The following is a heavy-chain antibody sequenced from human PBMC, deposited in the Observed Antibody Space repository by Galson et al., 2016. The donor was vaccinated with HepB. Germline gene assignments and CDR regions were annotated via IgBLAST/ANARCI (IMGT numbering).Heavy chain of an antibody. J-gene: IGHJ3*01. V-gene: IGHV5-51*01. CDR1: GYNFLTSW. D-gene: IGHD3-10*01. CDR3: ARERAGGIGAPISAFDL. Sequence: QSGAEVKKPGESLKISCKGSGYNFLTSWIDWVRQMPGKGLEWMAMIYPSDSDTRYSPSLQGQVTMSVDKSSSTAYLQWSSLKASDTAIYYCARERAGGIGAPISAFDLWGQGTMVTVSS. CDR2: IYPSDSDT.